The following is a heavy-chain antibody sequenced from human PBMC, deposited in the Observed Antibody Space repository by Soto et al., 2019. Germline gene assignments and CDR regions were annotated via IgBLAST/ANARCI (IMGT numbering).Heavy chain of an antibody. J-gene: IGHJ4*02. V-gene: IGHV1-58*01. CDR3: ASDQGYSGEVGTLDX. D-gene: IGHD5-12*01. Sequence: SLKVSCKASGFTFTSSAVQWVRQARGQRLEWIGFIVVGSGNTNYAQKFQERATITRDMSTSTAYMELSSLRSEDKAVYSCASDQGYSGEVGTLDXWGQGTLVTVS. CDR1: GFTFTSSA. CDR2: IVVGSGNT.